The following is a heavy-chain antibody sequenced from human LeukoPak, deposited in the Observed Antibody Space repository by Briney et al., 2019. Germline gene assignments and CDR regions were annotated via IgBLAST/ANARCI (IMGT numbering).Heavy chain of an antibody. CDR2: IYYSGST. CDR1: GDSFSSYY. D-gene: IGHD3-22*01. CDR3: ARGPYDSSRD. Sequence: SETLSLTCTVSGDSFSSYYWSWIRQPPGKGLEWIGYIYYSGSTNYNPSLKSRVTISVDTSKNQFSLKLSSVPAADTAVYYCARGPYDSSRDWGQGTLVTVSS. J-gene: IGHJ4*02. V-gene: IGHV4-59*01.